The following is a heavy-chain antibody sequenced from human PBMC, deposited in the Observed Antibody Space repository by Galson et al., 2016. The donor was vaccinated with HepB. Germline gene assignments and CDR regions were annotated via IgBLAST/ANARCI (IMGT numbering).Heavy chain of an antibody. CDR2: INSDGSST. J-gene: IGHJ5*02. D-gene: IGHD1-1*01. CDR3: ARILEPPIDP. CDR1: GFTFSSYW. V-gene: IGHV3-74*01. Sequence: SLRLSCAASGFTFSSYWMHWVRQAPGKGLEWVSRINSDGSSTSYADSVKGRFTISRDNAKNTLYLQMNSLRAEDTAVYYCARILEPPIDPWGQGTLVTVSS.